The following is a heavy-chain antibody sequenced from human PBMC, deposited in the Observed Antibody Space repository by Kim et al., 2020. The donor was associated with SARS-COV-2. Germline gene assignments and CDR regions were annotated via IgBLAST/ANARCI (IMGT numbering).Heavy chain of an antibody. CDR3: ARDRLYYYDSSGYYLSANYYYDGMDV. J-gene: IGHJ6*02. CDR1: GGSISSYY. Sequence: SETLSLTCTVSGGSISSYYWSWIRQPPGKGLEWIGYIYYSGSTNYNPSLKSRVTISVDTSKNQFSLKLSSVTAADTAVYYCARDRLYYYDSSGYYLSANYYYDGMDVWGQGTTVTVSS. D-gene: IGHD3-22*01. V-gene: IGHV4-59*13. CDR2: IYYSGST.